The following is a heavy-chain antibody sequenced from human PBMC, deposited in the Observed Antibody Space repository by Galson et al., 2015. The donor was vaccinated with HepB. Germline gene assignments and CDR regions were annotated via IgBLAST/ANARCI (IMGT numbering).Heavy chain of an antibody. CDR2: ISWDGGNT. CDR3: AKGLTGGAPGFDY. V-gene: IGHV3-43*01. D-gene: IGHD1-14*01. Sequence: SLRLSCAASGFTFDDYTMHWVRQAPGKGLEWVSLISWDGGNTYYADSVKGRFTISRDNSKNSLYLQMNSLRTEDTALYYCAKGLTGGAPGFDYCGQRTLVTASS. CDR1: GFTFDDYT. J-gene: IGHJ4*02.